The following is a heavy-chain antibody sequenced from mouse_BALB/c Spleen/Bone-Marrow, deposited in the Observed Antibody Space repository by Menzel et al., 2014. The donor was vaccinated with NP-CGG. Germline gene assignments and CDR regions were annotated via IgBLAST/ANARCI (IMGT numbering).Heavy chain of an antibody. CDR3: ARFYYFLDY. D-gene: IGHD1-1*01. J-gene: IGHJ2*01. Sequence: QVQLKQSGPGLVAPSQSLSITCTVSGFSLTGYGASWVRQPPGKGLEWLGMIWGDGSTDYNSALKSRLNISKDNSKSQVFLKMSSLQTDDTARYYCARFYYFLDYWGQGTTLTVSS. CDR1: GFSLTGYG. CDR2: IWGDGST. V-gene: IGHV2-6-7*01.